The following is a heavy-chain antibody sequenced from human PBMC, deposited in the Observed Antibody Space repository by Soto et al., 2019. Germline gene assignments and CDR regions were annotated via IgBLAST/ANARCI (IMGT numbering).Heavy chain of an antibody. D-gene: IGHD3-9*01. CDR3: AKLPSSLRYFDPLYYFDY. V-gene: IGHV3-23*01. Sequence: EVQLLESGGGLVQPGGSLRLSCAASGFPFSNYAMAWVRQAPGKGLEWVSTITGSGDRTSYADSVMGRFTISRDSSRNTLFLQMYSLRAEDTAVYYCAKLPSSLRYFDPLYYFDYWGQGTLVTVSS. CDR2: ITGSGDRT. CDR1: GFPFSNYA. J-gene: IGHJ4*02.